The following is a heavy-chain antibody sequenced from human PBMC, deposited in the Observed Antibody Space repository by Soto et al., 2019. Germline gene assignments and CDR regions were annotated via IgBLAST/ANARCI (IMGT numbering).Heavy chain of an antibody. D-gene: IGHD5-18*01. J-gene: IGHJ4*02. V-gene: IGHV3-30*18. Sequence: QVQLVESGGGMVQPGRSLRLSCAASGFTFSSYGMHWVRQAPGKGLEWVAVISYDGSNKYYADSVKGRFTISRDNSKNTLYLQMNSLRAEDTAVYYCAKDKNSYAIDYWGQGTLVTVSS. CDR1: GFTFSSYG. CDR3: AKDKNSYAIDY. CDR2: ISYDGSNK.